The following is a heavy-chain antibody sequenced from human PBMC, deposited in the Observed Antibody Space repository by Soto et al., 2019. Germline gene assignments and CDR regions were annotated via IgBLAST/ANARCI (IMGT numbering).Heavy chain of an antibody. CDR3: ARHFGNYGDWAFDF. Sequence: PSETLSLTCTVSGGSISDSSHYWAWIRQPPGKGLEWIATINYSGRTYYNPSLRSRVTIPVDTSRDQFSLNLNSVTAADTAVYYCARHFGNYGDWAFDFWGQGTLVTVS. J-gene: IGHJ4*02. CDR2: INYSGRT. D-gene: IGHD4-17*01. CDR1: GGSISDSSHY. V-gene: IGHV4-39*01.